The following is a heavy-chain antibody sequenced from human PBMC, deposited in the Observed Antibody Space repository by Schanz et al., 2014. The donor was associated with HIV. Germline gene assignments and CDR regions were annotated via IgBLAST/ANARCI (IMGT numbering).Heavy chain of an antibody. Sequence: EVQLVESGGGLVKPGGSLRLSCAASGFSFSVYSMNWVRQAPGKGLEWVSSISSSSSFIYYADSVKGRFTIARDNTKNSLYLQMSSLRADDTAVYYCARDSGPGIYWGQGTLVTVSS. CDR1: GFSFSVYS. CDR3: ARDSGPGIY. CDR2: ISSSSSFI. D-gene: IGHD3-10*01. V-gene: IGHV3-21*01. J-gene: IGHJ4*02.